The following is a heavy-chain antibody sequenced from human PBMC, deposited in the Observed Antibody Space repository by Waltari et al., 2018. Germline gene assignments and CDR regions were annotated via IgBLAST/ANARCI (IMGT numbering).Heavy chain of an antibody. Sequence: QVQLVQSGAEVKKPGASVKVSCKVSGYTLTEFSMHWVRQAPGKGLEWMGGFDPEDGETIYAQKFQGRVTMTEDTSTDTAYMELSSLRSEDTAVYYCATTRGATVAGAEYFQHWGQGTLVTVSS. J-gene: IGHJ1*01. D-gene: IGHD1-26*01. CDR1: GYTLTEFS. CDR2: FDPEDGET. CDR3: ATTRGATVAGAEYFQH. V-gene: IGHV1-24*01.